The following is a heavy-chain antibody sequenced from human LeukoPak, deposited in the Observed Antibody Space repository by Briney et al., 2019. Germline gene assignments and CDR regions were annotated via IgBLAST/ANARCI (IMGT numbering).Heavy chain of an antibody. CDR3: AWLRDYYYGMDV. CDR2: IYSGGST. J-gene: IGHJ6*02. CDR1: GFTVSSNY. V-gene: IGHV3-53*01. Sequence: GGSLRLSCAASGFTVSSNYMSWVRQAPGKGLEWVSVIYSGGSTYYADSVKGRFTISRDNSKNTLYLQMNSLRAEDTAVYYCAWLRDYYYGMDVWGQGTTVTVSS. D-gene: IGHD5-18*01.